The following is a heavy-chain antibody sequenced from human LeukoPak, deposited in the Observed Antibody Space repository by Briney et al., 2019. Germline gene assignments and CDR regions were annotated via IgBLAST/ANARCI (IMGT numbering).Heavy chain of an antibody. V-gene: IGHV3-7*01. CDR1: GFTFSSYW. D-gene: IGHD3-9*01. CDR3: ARDARNGVLRYFDWLWFYYGMDV. CDR2: IKQDGSEK. Sequence: GGSLRLSCAASGFTFSSYWMSWVRQAPGRGLEWVANIKQDGSEKYYVDSVKGRFTISRDNSKNTLYLQMNSLRAEDTAVYYCARDARNGVLRYFDWLWFYYGMDVWGQGTTVTVSS. J-gene: IGHJ6*02.